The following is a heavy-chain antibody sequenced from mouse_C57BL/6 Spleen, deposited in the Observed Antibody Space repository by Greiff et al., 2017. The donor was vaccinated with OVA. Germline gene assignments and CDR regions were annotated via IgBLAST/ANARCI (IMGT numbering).Heavy chain of an antibody. Sequence: EVMLVESGGGLVKPGGSLKLSCAASGFTFSSYTMSWVRQTPEKRLEWVATISGGGGNTYYPDSVKGRFTISRDNAKNTLYLQMSSLRSEDTALYYCARWYGNYDAMDYWGQGTSVTVSS. CDR2: ISGGGGNT. D-gene: IGHD2-10*02. J-gene: IGHJ4*01. CDR3: ARWYGNYDAMDY. V-gene: IGHV5-9*01. CDR1: GFTFSSYT.